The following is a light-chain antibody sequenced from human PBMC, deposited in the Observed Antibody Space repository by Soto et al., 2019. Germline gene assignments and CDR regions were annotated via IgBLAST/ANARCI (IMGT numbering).Light chain of an antibody. CDR3: QQYGSSSYT. J-gene: IGKJ2*01. CDR1: ESISSSY. CDR2: AAS. V-gene: IGKV3-20*01. Sequence: EIVLTQSPGTLSLSPGERATLSCRASESISSSYLAWYQQKPGQAPRLLIYAASSRATGIPDRCSGSGSGTDFTLTISRLEPEDFAVYYCQQYGSSSYTFSQGTQLEIK.